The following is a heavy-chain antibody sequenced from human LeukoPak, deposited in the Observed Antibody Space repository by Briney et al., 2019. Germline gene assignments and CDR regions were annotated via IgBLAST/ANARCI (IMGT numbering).Heavy chain of an antibody. D-gene: IGHD4-11*01. CDR3: ARRLQQPFYFDY. V-gene: IGHV3-20*04. Sequence: GGSLRLSCAASGFTFDDYGMSWVRQAPGKGLEWVSGINWNGGSTGYADSVKGRFTISRDNAKNSLYLQMNSLRAEDTAVYYCARRLQQPFYFDYWGQGTLVTVSS. J-gene: IGHJ4*02. CDR1: GFTFDDYG. CDR2: INWNGGST.